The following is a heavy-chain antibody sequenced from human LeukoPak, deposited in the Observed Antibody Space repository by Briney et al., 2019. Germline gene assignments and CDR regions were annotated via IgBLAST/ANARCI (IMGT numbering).Heavy chain of an antibody. J-gene: IGHJ1*01. V-gene: IGHV3-23*01. D-gene: IGHD3-22*01. Sequence: PGGSLRLSCAASGFTFSSYGMSWVRQAPGKGLEWVSAISGSGDSTYYADSVKGRFTISRDNSKNTLYLQMNSLRAEDTAVYYCAKDPLYYYDSSGYSAEYFQHWGQGTLVTVSS. CDR3: AKDPLYYYDSSGYSAEYFQH. CDR2: ISGSGDST. CDR1: GFTFSSYG.